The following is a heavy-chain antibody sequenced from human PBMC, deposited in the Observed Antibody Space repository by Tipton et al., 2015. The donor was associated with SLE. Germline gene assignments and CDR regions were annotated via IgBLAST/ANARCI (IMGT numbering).Heavy chain of an antibody. V-gene: IGHV4-34*01. Sequence: TLSLTCAVYGGSFSGYYWSWIRQPPGKGLEWIGEINHSGSTNYNPSLKSRVTISVDTSKNQFSLKLSSVTAADTAVYYCARGDVTYYDILTGSGGMDVWGQGTTVTVSS. CDR3: ARGDVTYYDILTGSGGMDV. CDR2: INHSGST. D-gene: IGHD3-9*01. CDR1: GGSFSGYY. J-gene: IGHJ6*02.